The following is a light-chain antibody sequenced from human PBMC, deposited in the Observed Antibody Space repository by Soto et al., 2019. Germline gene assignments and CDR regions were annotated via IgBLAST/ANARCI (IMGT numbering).Light chain of an antibody. CDR3: QQYNSYWT. V-gene: IGKV1-5*01. CDR2: DAS. J-gene: IGKJ1*01. CDR1: QSISSW. Sequence: IQMTQSPSSLSASVGDRFTITCRASQSISSWLAWYQQKPGKAPKLLIYDASSLESGVPSRFSGSGSGTESTLTISSLQPDDFATYYCQQYNSYWTFGQGTKV.